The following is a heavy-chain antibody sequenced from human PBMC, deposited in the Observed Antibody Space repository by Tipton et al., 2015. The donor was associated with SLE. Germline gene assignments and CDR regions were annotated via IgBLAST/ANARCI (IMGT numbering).Heavy chain of an antibody. CDR1: GFTFSTYA. J-gene: IGHJ2*01. D-gene: IGHD1-7*01. Sequence: SLRLSCAASGFTFSTYAMNWVRQAPGKGLEWVSVTYSGGTTYYADSVKGRFTISRDNSKNTVYLQLSSLRAGDTATYYCVKDGPRYWNYDYYFDLWGRGTLVTVSS. CDR3: VKDGPRYWNYDYYFDL. CDR2: TYSGGTT. V-gene: IGHV3-23*03.